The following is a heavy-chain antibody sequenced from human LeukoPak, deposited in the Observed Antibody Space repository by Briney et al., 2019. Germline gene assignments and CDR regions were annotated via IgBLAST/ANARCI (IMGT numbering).Heavy chain of an antibody. J-gene: IGHJ4*02. Sequence: PPETLSLTCAVYGGSFSGYYWSWIRQPPGKGLEWIGEINHSGSTNYNPSLKSRVTISVDTSKNQFSLKLSSVTAADTAVYYCARSRGVWGVWGQGTLVTVSS. CDR2: INHSGST. D-gene: IGHD3-16*01. CDR1: GGSFSGYY. CDR3: ARSRGVWGV. V-gene: IGHV4-34*01.